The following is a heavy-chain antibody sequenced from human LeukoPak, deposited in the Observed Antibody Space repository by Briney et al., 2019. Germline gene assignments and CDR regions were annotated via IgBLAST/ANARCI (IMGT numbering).Heavy chain of an antibody. CDR2: IIPILGIA. J-gene: IGHJ3*02. CDR3: ARWSYYDSSGYSGDDAFDI. D-gene: IGHD3-22*01. CDR1: GGTFSSYA. V-gene: IGHV1-69*04. Sequence: ASVKVSCKASGGTFSSYAISWVRQAPGQGLEWVGRIIPILGIANYAQKFQGRVTITADKSTSTAYMELSSLRSEDTAVYYCARWSYYDSSGYSGDDAFDIWGQGTMVTVSS.